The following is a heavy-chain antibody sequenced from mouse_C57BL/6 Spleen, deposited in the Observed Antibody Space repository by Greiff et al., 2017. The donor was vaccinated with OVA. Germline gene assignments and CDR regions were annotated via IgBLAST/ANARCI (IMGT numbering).Heavy chain of an antibody. CDR2: IDPSDSYT. V-gene: IGHV1-69*01. Sequence: QVQLQQPGAELVMPGASVKLSCKASGYTFTSYWMHWVKQRPGQGLEWIGEIDPSDSYTNYNQKFKGKSTLTVDKSSSTSYMQLSSLTSEDSAVYYWARKKLITTVVPCDYWGQGTTLTVSS. CDR1: GYTFTSYW. J-gene: IGHJ2*01. D-gene: IGHD1-1*01. CDR3: ARKKLITTVVPCDY.